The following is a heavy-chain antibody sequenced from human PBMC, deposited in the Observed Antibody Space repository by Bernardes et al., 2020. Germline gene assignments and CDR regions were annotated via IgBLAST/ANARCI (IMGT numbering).Heavy chain of an antibody. Sequence: LSLTCTVSGGSISSYYWSWIRQPPGKGLEWIGYIYYSGSTNYNPSLKSRVTISVDTSKNQFSLKLSSVTAADTAVYYCARTIPNYYYYGMDVWGQGTTVTVSS. V-gene: IGHV4-59*01. D-gene: IGHD2-21*01. CDR1: GGSISSYY. CDR2: IYYSGST. J-gene: IGHJ6*02. CDR3: ARTIPNYYYYGMDV.